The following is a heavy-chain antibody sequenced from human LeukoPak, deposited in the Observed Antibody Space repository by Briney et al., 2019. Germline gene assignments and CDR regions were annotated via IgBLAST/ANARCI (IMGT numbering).Heavy chain of an antibody. CDR3: SRMSPDY. J-gene: IGHJ4*02. Sequence: GGSLRLSCAASELTLSDNYMSWVRQAPGKGLEWVSIIYSGGTTYYADSVKGRFTISRDNSKNTLYLQMNSLRAEDTAVYYCSRMSPDYWGQGTLVTVSS. CDR2: IYSGGTT. V-gene: IGHV3-66*01. CDR1: ELTLSDNY.